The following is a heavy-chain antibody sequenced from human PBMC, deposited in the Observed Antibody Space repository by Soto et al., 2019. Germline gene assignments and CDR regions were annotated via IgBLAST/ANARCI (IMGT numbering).Heavy chain of an antibody. CDR1: GDSVSSNRVA. V-gene: IGHV6-1*01. Sequence: SQTLSLTCAISGDSVSSNRVAWNWIRQSPSRGLEWLGRTYYRSEWNNDYAPSVKSRIMINADTSKNQFSLQLNSVIPEDTAVYYCARGRTAGYYYYGQDVWGQGTTVTVSS. J-gene: IGHJ6*02. CDR3: ARGRTAGYYYYGQDV. CDR2: TYYRSEWNN. D-gene: IGHD6-13*01.